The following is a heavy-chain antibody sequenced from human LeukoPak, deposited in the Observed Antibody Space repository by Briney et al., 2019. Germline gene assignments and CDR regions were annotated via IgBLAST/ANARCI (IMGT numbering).Heavy chain of an antibody. CDR3: VKYTGNSILVRFDY. CDR2: ISGSGSGT. V-gene: IGHV3-23*01. Sequence: GGCPRLSSAPSGFTFRSYAMTAVRPSLGKRLWWVSGISGSGSGTYYADSVKGRFTISRDNSKTTLYLQMNSLRAEDTALYYCVKYTGNSILVRFDYWGQGTLVTVSS. D-gene: IGHD4-23*01. J-gene: IGHJ4*02. CDR1: GFTFRSYA.